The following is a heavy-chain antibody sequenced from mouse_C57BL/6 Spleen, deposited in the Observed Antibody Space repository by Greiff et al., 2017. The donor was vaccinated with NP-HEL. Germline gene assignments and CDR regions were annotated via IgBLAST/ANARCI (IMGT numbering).Heavy chain of an antibody. CDR2: LSYDGSN. D-gene: IGHD2-2*01. V-gene: IGHV3-6*01. CDR1: GYSITSGYY. CDR3: ARIIYYGSPYYAMDY. J-gene: IGHJ4*01. Sequence: EVQLVESGPGLVKPSQSLSLTCSVTGYSITSGYYWYWIRQFPGNKLEWMGYLSYDGSNNYNPSFKNRISITRDTSKNQCFLKLNSVTTEDTATYYCARIIYYGSPYYAMDYWGQGTSVTVSS.